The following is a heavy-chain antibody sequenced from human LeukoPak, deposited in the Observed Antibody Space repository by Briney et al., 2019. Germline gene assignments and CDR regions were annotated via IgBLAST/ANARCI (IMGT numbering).Heavy chain of an antibody. Sequence: GGSLTLSCAASGFTFNTYAMHWVRPAPGKGLEWWAVIWYDGTNKYYADSVKGRFTISRDNSKNTLYLQMNTLRVEDTAVYYCARRGTSWFNVEYWGQGVLLTVSS. J-gene: IGHJ4*02. CDR2: IWYDGTNK. CDR3: ARRGTSWFNVEY. V-gene: IGHV3-33*01. CDR1: GFTFNTYA. D-gene: IGHD6-13*01.